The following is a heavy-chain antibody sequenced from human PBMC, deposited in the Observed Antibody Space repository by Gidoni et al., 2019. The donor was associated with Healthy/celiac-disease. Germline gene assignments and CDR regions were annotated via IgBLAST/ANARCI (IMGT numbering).Heavy chain of an antibody. CDR1: GGSISSSSYY. D-gene: IGHD2-2*01. V-gene: IGHV4-39*01. CDR2: IYYSGST. J-gene: IGHJ5*02. CDR3: ARHSDIVVVPAARNWFDP. Sequence: QLQLQESGPGLVKPSETLSLTCTVSGGSISSSSYYWGGIRQPPGKGLEWIGSIYYSGSTYYNPSLKSRVTISVDTSKNQFSLKLSSVTAADTAVYYCARHSDIVVVPAARNWFDPWGQGTLVTVSS.